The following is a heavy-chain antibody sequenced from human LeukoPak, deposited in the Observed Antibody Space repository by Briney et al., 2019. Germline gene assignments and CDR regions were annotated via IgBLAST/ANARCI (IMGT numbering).Heavy chain of an antibody. V-gene: IGHV3-21*01. CDR1: GFTFSSYS. CDR2: ISSSSIYI. CDR3: AIRGATGGAFDI. D-gene: IGHD1-26*01. J-gene: IGHJ3*02. Sequence: RTGGSLRLSCAASGFTFSSYSMNWVRQAPGKGLEWVSTISSSSIYIYYADSVKGRFTISRDNAKNSLYLQMNSLRAEDTAVYYCAIRGATGGAFDIWGQGTMVTVSS.